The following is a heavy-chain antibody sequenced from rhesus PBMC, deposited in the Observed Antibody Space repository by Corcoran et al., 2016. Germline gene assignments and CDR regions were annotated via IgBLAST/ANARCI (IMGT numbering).Heavy chain of an antibody. CDR3: ARRLLCNSNSLDF. CDR2: IYGIRGNT. CDR1: GGSFSSYW. Sequence: QVQLQESGPGLVKPSETLSLTCTVSGGSFSSYWWGWIRQPPGKGLEWIGSIYGIRGNTQYTPALKSRATISRDTSKNQFSLKLSSVTAADTAVYYCARRLLCNSNSLDFWGRGVLVTVSS. D-gene: IGHD2-15*01. V-gene: IGHV4-160*01. J-gene: IGHJ5-2*02.